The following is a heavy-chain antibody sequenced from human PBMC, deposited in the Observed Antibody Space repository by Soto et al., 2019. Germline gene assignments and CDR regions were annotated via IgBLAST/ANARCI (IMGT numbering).Heavy chain of an antibody. V-gene: IGHV4-31*03. CDR1: GGSISSGGYY. Sequence: SETLSLTCTVSGGSISSGGYYWSWIRQHPGKGLEWIGYIYYSGSTYYNPSLKSRVTISVDTSKNQFSLKLSSVTAADTAVYYCARWAYDYIWGSYRYHDYWGQGTLVTVSS. J-gene: IGHJ4*02. CDR2: IYYSGST. D-gene: IGHD3-16*02. CDR3: ARWAYDYIWGSYRYHDY.